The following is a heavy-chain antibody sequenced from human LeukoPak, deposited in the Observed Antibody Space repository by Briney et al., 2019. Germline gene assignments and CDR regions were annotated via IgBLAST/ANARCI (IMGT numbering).Heavy chain of an antibody. D-gene: IGHD5-12*01. V-gene: IGHV3-13*05. J-gene: IGHJ5*02. Sequence: GGPLRLSCAASGFTFSSYDMHWVRQATGKGLEWVSAIGTAGDPYYPGSVKGRFTISRENAKNSLYLQMNSLRAGDTAVYYCARHSGGSGYSGYDLWGQGTLVTVSS. CDR2: IGTAGDP. CDR3: ARHSGGSGYSGYDL. CDR1: GFTFSSYD.